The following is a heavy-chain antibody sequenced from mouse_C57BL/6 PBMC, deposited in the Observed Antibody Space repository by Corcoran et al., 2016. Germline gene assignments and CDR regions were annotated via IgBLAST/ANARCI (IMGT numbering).Heavy chain of an antibody. J-gene: IGHJ4*01. Sequence: EDQLQQSGPELVKPGASVKISCKASGYTFTDYYMNWVKQSHGKSLEWIGDINPNNGGTSYNQKFKGKATLTVDKSSSTAYMELRSLTSEDSAVYYCAYYDLDYWGQGTSVTVSS. V-gene: IGHV1-26*01. CDR2: INPNNGGT. CDR3: AYYDLDY. CDR1: GYTFTDYY. D-gene: IGHD2-4*01.